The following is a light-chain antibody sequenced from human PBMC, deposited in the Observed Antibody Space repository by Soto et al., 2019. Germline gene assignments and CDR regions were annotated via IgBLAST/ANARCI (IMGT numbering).Light chain of an antibody. J-gene: IGKJ2*01. V-gene: IGKV3-15*01. CDR2: AES. CDR3: QPYNTGPYT. CDR1: PTVTSH. Sequence: EIVMTQSPATLSVSPGERATLSCRASPTVTSHLAWYQQKPGQAPRLLIYAESTRATGVPARFSCSGSGTSLTLTISTLQTGDFEVYDYQPYNTGPYTVGQGTKLE.